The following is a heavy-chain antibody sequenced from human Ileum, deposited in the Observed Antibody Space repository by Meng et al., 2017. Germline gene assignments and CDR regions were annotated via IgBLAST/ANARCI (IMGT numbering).Heavy chain of an antibody. D-gene: IGHD3-10*01. CDR3: VRRGAWLGGNNWFDP. CDR1: GFSLTTGGVG. CDR2: ILWDDTK. J-gene: IGHJ5*02. V-gene: IGHV2-5*02. Sequence: SGPTLVKPTQTLTLTCTFSGFSLTTGGVGVGWIRQPPGEALEWLALILWDDTKHYSPSLKSRLTITKDTSKNEVVLTMTNMDPVDTATYYCVRRGAWLGGNNWFDPWGQGTLVTVSS.